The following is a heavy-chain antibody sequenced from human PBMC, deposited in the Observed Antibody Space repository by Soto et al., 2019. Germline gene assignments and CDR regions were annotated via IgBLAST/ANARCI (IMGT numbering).Heavy chain of an antibody. J-gene: IGHJ4*02. CDR2: TDYSGNT. V-gene: IGHV4-59*08. CDR3: ARAVGDPLYYLDY. D-gene: IGHD6-19*01. Sequence: QVQLQESGPGLVMPSGTLSLTCTVSSDSISSYYWIWIRQSPGKGLEWIGYTDYSGNTNYNPSLKSRVTISGDTSKNQFSLRLSSVTAADTAVYYCARAVGDPLYYLDYWGQGTLVTVSS. CDR1: SDSISSYY.